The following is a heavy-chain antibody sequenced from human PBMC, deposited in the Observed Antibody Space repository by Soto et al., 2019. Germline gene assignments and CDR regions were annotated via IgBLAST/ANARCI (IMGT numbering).Heavy chain of an antibody. CDR3: AASCVACGGFNYYGMDV. V-gene: IGHV4-31*03. CDR1: GGSISSGGYY. Sequence: QVQLQESGPGLVKPSQTLSLTCTVSGGSISSGGYYWYWIRQHPGKGLAWIGYIYSGTTYYNPSLKSRVTISVDTSKHQFSLKLSSVTAADTAVYYCAASCVACGGFNYYGMDVWGQGTTVTVSS. D-gene: IGHD2-21*01. CDR2: IYSGTT. J-gene: IGHJ6*02.